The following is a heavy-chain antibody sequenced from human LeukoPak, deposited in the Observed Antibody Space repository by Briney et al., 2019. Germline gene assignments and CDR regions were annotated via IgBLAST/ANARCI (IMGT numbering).Heavy chain of an antibody. CDR3: ARDICDNANCPNNWIDA. D-gene: IGHD1-1*01. CDR1: GDXVSSNSAG. J-gene: IGHJ5*02. Sequence: SQTLSLTCAISGDXVSSNSAGWNWIRQSPSRGLEWLGRTYYRSKWYYNYAMSVKSRITVNPDTSKNQSSLQLNSVTPEDTAVYYCARDICDNANCPNNWIDAWGQGTLVTVSS. V-gene: IGHV6-1*01. CDR2: TYYRSKWYY.